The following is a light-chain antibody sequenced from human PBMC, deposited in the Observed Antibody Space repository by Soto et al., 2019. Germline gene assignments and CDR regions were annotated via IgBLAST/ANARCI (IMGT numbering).Light chain of an antibody. J-gene: IGKJ2*01. CDR2: KAS. V-gene: IGKV1-5*03. CDR3: QQYSSYSPYT. CDR1: QSISSW. Sequence: DIQMTQSPSTLSASVGDRVTITCRASQSISSWLAWYLQKPGKAPKLLIYKASTLQDGVPSRFSGSGSGTEFPLTISSLQPDDFATYSCQQYSSYSPYTFGQGTKLEIK.